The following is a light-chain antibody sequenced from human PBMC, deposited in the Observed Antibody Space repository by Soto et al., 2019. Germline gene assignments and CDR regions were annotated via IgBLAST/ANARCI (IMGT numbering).Light chain of an antibody. CDR1: QNVDKW. CDR3: QQLFDSPIT. J-gene: IGKJ5*01. Sequence: DLQMTQSPSTLAASVGDRVTITCRASQNVDKWLAWYQVKPGKAPKLLIYAASTLESGVPSRFSATVSGTEFSLTITSLQPEDFATYYCQQLFDSPITFGQGTRLEIK. CDR2: AAS. V-gene: IGKV1-5*01.